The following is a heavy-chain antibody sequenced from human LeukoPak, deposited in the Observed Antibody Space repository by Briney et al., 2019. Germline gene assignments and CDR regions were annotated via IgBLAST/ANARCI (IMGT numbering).Heavy chain of an antibody. Sequence: TGGSLRLSCAASGFTFSSYAIRWVRQAPGKGLEWVSGISGSGGSTYYADSVKGRFTISRDNSKNTLYLQMNSLRDDDTAVYFCARGTWDGDRTFDIWGQGAMVTVSS. CDR1: GFTFSSYA. CDR2: ISGSGGST. J-gene: IGHJ3*02. CDR3: ARGTWDGDRTFDI. V-gene: IGHV3-23*01. D-gene: IGHD5-24*01.